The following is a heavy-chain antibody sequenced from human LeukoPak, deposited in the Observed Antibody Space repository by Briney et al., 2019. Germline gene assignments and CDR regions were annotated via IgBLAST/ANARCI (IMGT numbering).Heavy chain of an antibody. CDR3: ARDSQPHSGRFGELLPRYYYYYYMDV. CDR2: IKQDGSEN. J-gene: IGHJ6*03. CDR1: AFTFSSYW. V-gene: IGHV3-7*03. D-gene: IGHD3-10*01. Sequence: PGGSLRLSCAASAFTFSSYWMSWVRQAPGKGLEWVANIKQDGSENYYVDSVKGRFTISRDNAKNSLYLQMNSLRAEDTAAYYCARDSQPHSGRFGELLPRYYYYYYMDVWGKGTTVTISS.